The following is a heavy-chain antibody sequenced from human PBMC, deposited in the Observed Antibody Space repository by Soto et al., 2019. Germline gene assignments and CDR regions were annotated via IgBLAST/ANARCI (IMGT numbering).Heavy chain of an antibody. CDR2: INHSGST. D-gene: IGHD3-3*01. V-gene: IGHV4-34*01. CDR1: GGSFSGYY. Sequence: SETLSLTCAVYGGSFSGYYWSWIRQPPGKGLEWIGEINHSGSTNYNPSLKSRVTISVDTSKNQFSLKLSSVTAADTAVYYCATSPGYYDFWSGYYKALTGFDYWGQGTLVTVSS. J-gene: IGHJ4*02. CDR3: ATSPGYYDFWSGYYKALTGFDY.